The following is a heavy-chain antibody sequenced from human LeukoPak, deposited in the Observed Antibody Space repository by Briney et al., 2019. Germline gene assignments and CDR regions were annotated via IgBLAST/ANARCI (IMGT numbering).Heavy chain of an antibody. CDR1: GFTFSSYG. J-gene: IGHJ6*03. CDR3: AKDEGARCSSTSCSNHYYYYMDV. Sequence: GGSMRLSCAASGFTFSSYGMSWVRQAPGKGLEWVSAISGSGGSTYYADSMKGRFTISRDNSKNTLYLQMNSLRAEDTAVYYCAKDEGARCSSTSCSNHYYYYMDVWGKGTTVTVSS. D-gene: IGHD2-2*01. CDR2: ISGSGGST. V-gene: IGHV3-23*01.